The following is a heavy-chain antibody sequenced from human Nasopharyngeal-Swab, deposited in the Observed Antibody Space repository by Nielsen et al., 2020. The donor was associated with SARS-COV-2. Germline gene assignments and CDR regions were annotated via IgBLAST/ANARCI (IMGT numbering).Heavy chain of an antibody. Sequence: GESLKISCAASGFTFSSYSMSWVRQAPGKGLEWVSSISSSSSYIYYADSVKGRFTISRDNAKNSLYLQMNSLRAEDTAVYYCARDGDYSWCELTVYWGQGTLVTVSS. J-gene: IGHJ4*02. CDR2: ISSSSSYI. CDR1: GFTFSSYS. CDR3: ARDGDYSWCELTVY. D-gene: IGHD2-8*01. V-gene: IGHV3-21*01.